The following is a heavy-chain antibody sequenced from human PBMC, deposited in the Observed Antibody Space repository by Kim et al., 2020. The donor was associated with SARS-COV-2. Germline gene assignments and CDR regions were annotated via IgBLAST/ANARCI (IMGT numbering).Heavy chain of an antibody. CDR1: GGSVSSGSYY. V-gene: IGHV4-61*01. Sequence: SETLSLTCTVSGGSVSSGSYYWSWIRQPPGKGLEWIGYIYCSGSSNYNPSLKSRVTISVDTSKNQFSLKLSSVTAADTAVYYCARDASTYYYDSSGDAFDIWGQGTMVTVSS. J-gene: IGHJ3*02. CDR2: IYCSGSS. D-gene: IGHD3-22*01. CDR3: ARDASTYYYDSSGDAFDI.